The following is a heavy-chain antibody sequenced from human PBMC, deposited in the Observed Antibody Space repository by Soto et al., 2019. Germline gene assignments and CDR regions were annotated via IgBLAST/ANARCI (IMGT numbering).Heavy chain of an antibody. Sequence: GGSLRLSCAASGFTFSSYGMHWVRQAPGKGLEWVAVISYDGSNKYYADSVKGRFTISRDNSKNTLYLQMNSLRAEDMAVYYCAKSDRSGYSYGIGERYYYYGMDVWGQGTTVTVSS. D-gene: IGHD5-18*01. J-gene: IGHJ6*02. CDR1: GFTFSSYG. CDR3: AKSDRSGYSYGIGERYYYYGMDV. CDR2: ISYDGSNK. V-gene: IGHV3-30*18.